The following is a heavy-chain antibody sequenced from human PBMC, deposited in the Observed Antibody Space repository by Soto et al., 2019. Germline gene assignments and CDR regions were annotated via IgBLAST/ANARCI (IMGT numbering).Heavy chain of an antibody. CDR3: ARSAGRY. Sequence: SETLSLTCTVSGGSISSYYWSWIRQPPGKGLEWIGYIYYSGSTNYNPSLKSRVTISVDTSKNQFSLKLSSVTAADTAVYYCARSAGRYWGQGTPVTVAS. J-gene: IGHJ4*02. CDR1: GGSISSYY. V-gene: IGHV4-59*01. CDR2: IYYSGST.